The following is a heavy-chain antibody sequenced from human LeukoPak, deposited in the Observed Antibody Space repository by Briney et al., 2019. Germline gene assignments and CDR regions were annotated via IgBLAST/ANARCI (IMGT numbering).Heavy chain of an antibody. CDR2: ISSSSSYI. D-gene: IGHD3-3*01. V-gene: IGHV3-21*01. CDR1: GFTFSSYS. J-gene: IGHJ4*02. Sequence: PGGSLRLSCAASGFTFSSYSMNWVPEAPGKGLEWVSSISSSSSYIYYADSVKGRFTISRDNAKNSLYLQMNSLRAEDTAVYYCAREGITSFGVVMQNDYWGQGTLVTVSS. CDR3: AREGITSFGVVMQNDY.